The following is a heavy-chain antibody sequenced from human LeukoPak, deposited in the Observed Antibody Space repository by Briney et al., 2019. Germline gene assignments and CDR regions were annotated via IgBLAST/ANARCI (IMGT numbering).Heavy chain of an antibody. CDR3: AKEGDCSGGTCFDH. CDR2: INPNNGVT. V-gene: IGHV1-2*02. J-gene: IGHJ4*02. Sequence: ASVKVSCKASGYTFTGYYMHWVRQAPGQGLEWMGWINPNNGVTNYAQNFQGRVTMTRDKSISTAYMELSRLRADDTALYYCAKEGDCSGGTCFDHWGQGTLVTVPS. D-gene: IGHD2-15*01. CDR1: GYTFTGYY.